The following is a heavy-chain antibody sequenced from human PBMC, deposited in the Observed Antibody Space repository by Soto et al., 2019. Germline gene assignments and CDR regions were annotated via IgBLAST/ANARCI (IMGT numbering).Heavy chain of an antibody. CDR1: GGSLTSNSYY. V-gene: IGHV4-39*01. Sequence: SETLSLTCTVSGGSLTSNSYYWGWIRQPPGKGLEWIGSFYYSQSTYFNPSLKSRVTISVETSKNQYSLKLSAVTAADTAVYYCARRSTVTSDYWGQGILVTVSS. CDR3: ARRSTVTSDY. CDR2: FYYSQST. J-gene: IGHJ4*02. D-gene: IGHD4-17*01.